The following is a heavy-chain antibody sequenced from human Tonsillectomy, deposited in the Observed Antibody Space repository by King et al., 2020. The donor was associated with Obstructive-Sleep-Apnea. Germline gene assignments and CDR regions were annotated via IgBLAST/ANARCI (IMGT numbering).Heavy chain of an antibody. CDR1: GGSFSGYY. J-gene: IGHJ4*02. Sequence: VQLQQWGAGLLKPSETLSLTCAVYGGSFSGYYWSWIRQPPGKGLEWIGEINHSGSTNYNPSLKSRVTISVDTSKNPFSLKLSSVTAADTAVYYCARGRLDYYDSSGYYPDLDYWGQGTLVTVSS. CDR2: INHSGST. V-gene: IGHV4-34*01. D-gene: IGHD3-22*01. CDR3: ARGRLDYYDSSGYYPDLDY.